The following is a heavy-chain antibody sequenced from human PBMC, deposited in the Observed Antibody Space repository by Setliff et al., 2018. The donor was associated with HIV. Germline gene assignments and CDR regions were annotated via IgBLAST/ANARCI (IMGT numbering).Heavy chain of an antibody. CDR1: GFTFKNCA. CDR2: ISGSGSTP. Sequence: GGSLRLSCAASGFTFKNCAMSWVRQTPGKGLEWVSAISGSGSTPYYSDSVKGRFTISRDNAKNSLYLQMNSLRADDTAVYFCARPTNIDTLYYGSQTFYMYYYGLDVWGQGTTVTVSS. D-gene: IGHD1-26*01. V-gene: IGHV3-23*01. J-gene: IGHJ6*02. CDR3: ARPTNIDTLYYGSQTFYMYYYGLDV.